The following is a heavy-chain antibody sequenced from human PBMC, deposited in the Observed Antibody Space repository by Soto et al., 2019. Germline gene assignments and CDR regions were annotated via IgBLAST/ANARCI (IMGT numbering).Heavy chain of an antibody. CDR1: GYSFSSHY. CDR3: SRSWTDSRGNHDL. J-gene: IGHJ5*02. D-gene: IGHD5-12*01. CDR2: INPTGGST. Sequence: QVQLVQSGAEVKKPGASVRVSCKASGYSFSSHYMHWVKQAPGQGLEWLGIINPTGGSTTYSQKFQGGINLTAETDTKTVYMELRGLRSAHKTRYYCSRSWTDSRGNHDLWGQGTLVRVSS. V-gene: IGHV1-46*01.